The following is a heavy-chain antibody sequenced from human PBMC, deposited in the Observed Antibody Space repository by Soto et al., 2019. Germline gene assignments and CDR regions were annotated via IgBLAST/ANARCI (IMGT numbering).Heavy chain of an antibody. J-gene: IGHJ4*02. Sequence: PGVSLRLSCAASGFTFSDYYMSWIRQAPGKGLEWLSYSSNSGTYTRYADSVKGRFSISRDNAKNSLFLQINSLRGEDTAIYYCARSGDNYNVLDYWGQGTPVTVSS. D-gene: IGHD3-10*02. CDR1: GFTFSDYY. CDR3: ARSGDNYNVLDY. V-gene: IGHV3-11*06. CDR2: SSNSGTYT.